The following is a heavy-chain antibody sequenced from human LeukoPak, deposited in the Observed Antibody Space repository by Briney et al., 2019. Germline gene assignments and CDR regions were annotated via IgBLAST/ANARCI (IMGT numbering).Heavy chain of an antibody. CDR1: GYTFTSYY. Sequence: ASVKVSCKPSGYTFTSYYMHWVRQAPGQGLEWMGIINPSGGSTSYAQKFQGRVTMTRDTSTSTVYMELSSLRSEDTAVYYCARDRIRGRVNMMSGYWGQGTLVTVSS. D-gene: IGHD3-10*01. CDR3: ARDRIRGRVNMMSGY. V-gene: IGHV1-46*01. CDR2: INPSGGST. J-gene: IGHJ4*02.